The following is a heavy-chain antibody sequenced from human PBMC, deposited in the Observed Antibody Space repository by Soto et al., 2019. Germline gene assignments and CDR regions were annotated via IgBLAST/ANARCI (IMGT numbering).Heavy chain of an antibody. V-gene: IGHV3-33*01. J-gene: IGHJ6*03. CDR3: ARELDEDYYYMDV. CDR1: GFTFSSYG. CDR2: IWYDGSNK. Sequence: GGSLRLSCAASGFTFSSYGMHWVRQAPGKGLEWVAVIWYDGSNKYYADSVKGRFTISRDNSKNTLYLQMNSLRAEDTAVYYCARELDEDYYYMDVWGKGTTVTVSS.